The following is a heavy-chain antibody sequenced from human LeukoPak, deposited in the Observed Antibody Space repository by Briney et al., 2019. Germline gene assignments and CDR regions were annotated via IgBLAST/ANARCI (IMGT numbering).Heavy chain of an antibody. CDR2: IYYSGST. V-gene: IGHV4-59*01. Sequence: SETLSLTCTVSGGSISSYYLSWIRQPPGKGLEWIGYIYYSGSTNYNPSLKSRVTISVDTSKNQFSLKLSSVTAADTAAYYCARGRSLDYWGQGTPVTVSS. J-gene: IGHJ4*02. CDR1: GGSISSYY. CDR3: ARGRSLDY.